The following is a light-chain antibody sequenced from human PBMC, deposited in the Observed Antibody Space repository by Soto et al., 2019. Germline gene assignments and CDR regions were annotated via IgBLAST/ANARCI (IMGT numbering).Light chain of an antibody. V-gene: IGLV2-14*01. Sequence: QSVLTQPASVSGSPGQSITISCTGTSSDVGGYNYVSWYQQYPGKAPQLMIYDVSNRPSGVSNRFSGSKSGNTASLTISGLQADDEADYYCSSYTSSNTYVFGTGTKVTV. J-gene: IGLJ1*01. CDR2: DVS. CDR3: SSYTSSNTYV. CDR1: SSDVGGYNY.